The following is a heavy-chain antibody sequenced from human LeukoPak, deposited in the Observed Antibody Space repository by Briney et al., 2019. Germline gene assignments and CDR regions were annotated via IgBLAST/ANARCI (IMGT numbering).Heavy chain of an antibody. J-gene: IGHJ4*02. Sequence: ASVKVSCKASGYTFTGYYMHWVRQAPGQGLEWMGWINPNSGGTNYAQKFQGRVTMTRDTPISTAYMELSRLRSDDTAVYYCARDGGYLDIVVVPAANIDYWGQGTLVTVSS. CDR2: INPNSGGT. CDR1: GYTFTGYY. V-gene: IGHV1-2*02. CDR3: ARDGGYLDIVVVPAANIDY. D-gene: IGHD2-2*03.